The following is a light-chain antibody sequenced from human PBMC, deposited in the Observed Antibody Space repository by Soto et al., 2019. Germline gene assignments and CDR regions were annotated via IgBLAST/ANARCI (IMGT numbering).Light chain of an antibody. V-gene: IGLV4-69*01. J-gene: IGLJ2*01. CDR3: QTWGTGIQV. CDR1: SGHSSEA. Sequence: QLVLTQSPSASASLGASVNLTCTLSSGHSSEAIAWHQQLPEKGPRFLMKLNSDGSHNKGDGIPDHFSGSSSGAERYLTISSLQSEDETDYYCQTWGTGIQVFGGGTKLTVL. CDR2: LNSDGSH.